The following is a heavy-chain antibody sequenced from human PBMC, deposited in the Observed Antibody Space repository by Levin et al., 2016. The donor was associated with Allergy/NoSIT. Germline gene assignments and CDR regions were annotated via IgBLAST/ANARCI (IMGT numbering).Heavy chain of an antibody. J-gene: IGHJ6*03. V-gene: IGHV3-30*18. D-gene: IGHD4-11*01. CDR3: AKDAVPIDYTNYKYYFYYYMDV. CDR2: ISSDGTNK. Sequence: VRQAPGKGLEWVAVISSDGTNKYYADSVKGRFTISRDHSKNTLHLQMNSLRAEDTAVYYCAKDAVPIDYTNYKYYFYYYMDVWGKGTTVTVSS.